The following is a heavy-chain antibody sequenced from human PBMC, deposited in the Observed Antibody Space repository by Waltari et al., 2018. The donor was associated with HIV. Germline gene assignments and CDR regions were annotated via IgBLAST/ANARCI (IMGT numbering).Heavy chain of an antibody. J-gene: IGHJ5*02. CDR1: GGSISSSNW. Sequence: QVQLQESGPGLVKPSGTLSLTCAVSGGSISSSNWWSWVRQPPGKGLEWIGEIDHSGSPNSHPSLKSRVTISVDNSKMQFSLKLSSVTAADTAVYYCARRAYYYGSGTPGGSWFDPWGQGTLVTVSS. CDR2: IDHSGSP. D-gene: IGHD3-10*01. V-gene: IGHV4-4*02. CDR3: ARRAYYYGSGTPGGSWFDP.